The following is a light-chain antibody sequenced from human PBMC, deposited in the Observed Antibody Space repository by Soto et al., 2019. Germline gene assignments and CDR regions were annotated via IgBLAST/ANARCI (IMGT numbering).Light chain of an antibody. J-gene: IGKJ1*01. CDR2: AAS. CDR3: LQDITNPWT. CDR1: QGIGTS. Sequence: HMSQSPSSVSASGGYRCTITCRASQGIGTSLHWYEQKAGKAPKVLIYAASNLQSGVPSRFRGSGSGTEFTLAINSLQPEDCETYYCLQDITNPWTFGQGTKVDIK. V-gene: IGKV1-17*01.